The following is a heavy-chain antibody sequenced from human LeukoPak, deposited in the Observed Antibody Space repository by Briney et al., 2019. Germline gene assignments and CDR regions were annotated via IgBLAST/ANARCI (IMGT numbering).Heavy chain of an antibody. D-gene: IGHD3-22*01. Sequence: PGGSLRLSCAASGFTFSSYTMNWVRQAPGKGLEWVSYISSSGSTMYYADSVKGRFTISRDNAKNSLYLQMNSLRAEDTAVYYCARDLYRIVVVPHYFDCWGQGTLVTVSS. CDR1: GFTFSSYT. V-gene: IGHV3-48*04. CDR3: ARDLYRIVVVPHYFDC. CDR2: ISSSGSTM. J-gene: IGHJ4*02.